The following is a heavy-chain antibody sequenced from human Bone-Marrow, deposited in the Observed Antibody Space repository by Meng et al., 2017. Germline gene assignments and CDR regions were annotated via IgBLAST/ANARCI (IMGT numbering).Heavy chain of an antibody. CDR3: ARPETGDYFDY. CDR1: GGSFSGNY. V-gene: IGHV4-34*01. CDR2: TNDSGST. J-gene: IGHJ4*02. Sequence: QVQLQQWGAGLLKPSETLSLTCAVFGGSFSGNYWSRIRQPPGKGLEWIGETNDSGSTYYNPSLKSRITISIDTSKNQFSLKLSSVTAADTAVYYCARPETGDYFDYWGPGTLVTVSS. D-gene: IGHD3-10*01.